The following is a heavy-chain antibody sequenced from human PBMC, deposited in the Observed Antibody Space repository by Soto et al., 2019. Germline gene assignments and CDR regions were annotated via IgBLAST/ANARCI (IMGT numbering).Heavy chain of an antibody. CDR3: ARVVHFTNYGMAV. J-gene: IGHJ6*02. Sequence: QVQLVQSGAEVKKPGSSVKVSCEASGGTFSSYPINWVRQAPGQGLEWMGGIIAFFGTSNYAQKFQGRVTITADDSTSTAYLELRSLRSEDTAVYYCARVVHFTNYGMAVWGQGTTVTVSS. D-gene: IGHD2-21*01. CDR2: IIAFFGTS. V-gene: IGHV1-69*01. CDR1: GGTFSSYP.